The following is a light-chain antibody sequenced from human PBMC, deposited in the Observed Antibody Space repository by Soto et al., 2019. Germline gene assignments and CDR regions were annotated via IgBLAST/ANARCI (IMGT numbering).Light chain of an antibody. J-gene: IGKJ5*01. Sequence: DIQMTQSPSPLSASVGDRVTITCRANQSISNHLNWYQQKPGKAPNLLIYAASTLQSGVPSRFSGSGSGTDFTLTISCLQSEDFATYYCQQYYSYPVTFGQGTRLENK. CDR2: AAS. CDR3: QQYYSYPVT. V-gene: IGKV1-17*01. CDR1: QSISNH.